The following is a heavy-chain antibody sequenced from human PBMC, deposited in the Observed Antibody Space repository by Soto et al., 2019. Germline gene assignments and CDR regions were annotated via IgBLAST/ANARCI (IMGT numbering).Heavy chain of an antibody. CDR2: ISSSGSTT. Sequence: EVQLVESGGGLVQPGGSLRLSCGASGFTFSNYNMTWVRQAPGKGLEWVSYISSSGSTTYYADSVKGRFTISRDNAKDSLFLQMNSLRDEDTAVYYCARDAFDYDATGYHSDYWGQGTLVTVSS. J-gene: IGHJ4*02. V-gene: IGHV3-48*02. CDR1: GFTFSNYN. CDR3: ARDAFDYDATGYHSDY. D-gene: IGHD3-22*01.